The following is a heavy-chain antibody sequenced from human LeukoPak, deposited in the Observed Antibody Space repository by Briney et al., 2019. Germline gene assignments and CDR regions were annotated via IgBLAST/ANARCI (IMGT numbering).Heavy chain of an antibody. Sequence: GGSLRLSCTASGFIFDTHTLTWVRQAPGKGLEWAASISGSGDSTNYGDSVKGRFTISRDNFKRTVHLEMSNLRADDTAMYYCVRRAAVRGMDFWGLGTTVIVSS. D-gene: IGHD1-14*01. V-gene: IGHV3-23*01. CDR2: ISGSGDST. J-gene: IGHJ6*02. CDR3: VRRAAVRGMDF. CDR1: GFIFDTHT.